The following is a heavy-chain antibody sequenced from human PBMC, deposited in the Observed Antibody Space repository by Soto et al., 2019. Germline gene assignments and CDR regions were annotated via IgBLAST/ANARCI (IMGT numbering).Heavy chain of an antibody. Sequence: QVQLVESGGGVVQPGRSLRLSCAASGFTFSSYAMHWVRQAPGKGLEGVAVISYDGSNKYYADSVKGRFTISRDNSKHTLYLQMNSLRAEDTAVYYCARDYYRFNSGYGFSMDVWGQGTPVTVSS. V-gene: IGHV3-30-3*01. CDR2: ISYDGSNK. J-gene: IGHJ6*02. CDR1: GFTFSSYA. D-gene: IGHD5-12*01. CDR3: ARDYYRFNSGYGFSMDV.